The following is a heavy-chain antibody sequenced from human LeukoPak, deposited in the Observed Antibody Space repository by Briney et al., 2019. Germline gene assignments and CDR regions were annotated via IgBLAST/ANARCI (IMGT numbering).Heavy chain of an antibody. CDR2: IYSGGST. D-gene: IGHD3-22*01. CDR1: GFTVSSNY. J-gene: IGHJ4*02. Sequence: GGSLRLSCAASGFTVSSNYMSWVRQAPGKGLEWVSVIYSGGSTYYADSVKGRFTISRDNSKNTLYLQMNSLRAEDTAVYYCAIIYYYDSSGYLVWGQGTLVTVSS. CDR3: AIIYYYDSSGYLV. V-gene: IGHV3-53*01.